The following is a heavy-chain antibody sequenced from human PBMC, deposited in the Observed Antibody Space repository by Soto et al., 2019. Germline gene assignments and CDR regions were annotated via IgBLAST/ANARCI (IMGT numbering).Heavy chain of an antibody. J-gene: IGHJ6*02. V-gene: IGHV4-34*01. CDR2: INHSGST. Sequence: PKEILSRTCVDFGGPCSGYYWSWIRQPPGKGLEWIGEINHSGSTNYNPSLKSRVTISVGTSKNQFSLKLSSVTAADTAVYYCARDGGTRLPAAIYYYYGMDVWGQGTTVTVSS. CDR1: GGPCSGYY. CDR3: ARDGGTRLPAAIYYYYGMDV. D-gene: IGHD2-2*01.